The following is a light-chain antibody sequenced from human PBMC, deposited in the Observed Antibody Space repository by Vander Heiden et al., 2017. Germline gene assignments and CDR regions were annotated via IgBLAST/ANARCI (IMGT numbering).Light chain of an antibody. Sequence: EIVMTQSPATLSVSPGERATLSCRASQSVSNNLAWYQQKPGQAPSLLIYGASTRATGIPARFSGSGSGTDFTLTISSLQSGDFAVYYCQQDSDWPRTFGQGTMVEVK. CDR3: QQDSDWPRT. J-gene: IGKJ1*01. CDR2: GAS. CDR1: QSVSNN. V-gene: IGKV3-15*01.